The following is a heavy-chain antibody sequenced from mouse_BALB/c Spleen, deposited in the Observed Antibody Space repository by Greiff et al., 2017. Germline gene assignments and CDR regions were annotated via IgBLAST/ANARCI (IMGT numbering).Heavy chain of an antibody. CDR1: GYTFTSYW. V-gene: IGHV1-87*01. J-gene: IGHJ2*01. CDR2: IYPGDGDT. CDR3: ARAYYRYDDFDY. D-gene: IGHD2-14*01. Sequence: VQLQQSGAELARPGASVKLSCKASGYTFTSYWMQWVKQRPGQGLEWIGAIYPGDGDTRYTQKFKGKATLTADKSSSTAYMQLSSLASEDSAVYYCARAYYRYDDFDYWGQGTTLTVSS.